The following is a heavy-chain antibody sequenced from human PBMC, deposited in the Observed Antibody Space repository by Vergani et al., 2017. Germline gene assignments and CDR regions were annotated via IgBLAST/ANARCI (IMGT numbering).Heavy chain of an antibody. Sequence: QVQLQQSGPGLVKPSQTLSLTCAISGDSASSNSAAWNWIRQSPSRGLEGLGRTYDRSKWYNDYAVSVKSRKTINPDTSKNQFSLQLNSVTPEDTAVYYCARSDRAHCSSTSGYGYNWGQGTLVTVSS. CDR1: GDSASSNSAA. CDR2: TYDRSKWYN. V-gene: IGHV6-1*01. D-gene: IGHD2-2*01. J-gene: IGHJ4*02. CDR3: ARSDRAHCSSTSGYGYN.